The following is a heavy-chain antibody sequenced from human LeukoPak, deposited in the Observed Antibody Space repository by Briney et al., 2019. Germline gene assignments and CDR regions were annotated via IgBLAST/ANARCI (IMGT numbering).Heavy chain of an antibody. V-gene: IGHV4-59*01. CDR1: GDSITDYY. J-gene: IGHJ5*02. CDR3: ARVSAGGGSEWVDN. CDR2: ISYGGRA. D-gene: IGHD1-26*01. Sequence: SETLSLTCTVSGDSITDYYWSWIRQPPGKGLEWIGYISYGGRATYNPSVKSRVTISLATSRTRFSLSLTSVTAADTAVYYCARVSAGGGSEWVDNWGQGTLVTVSS.